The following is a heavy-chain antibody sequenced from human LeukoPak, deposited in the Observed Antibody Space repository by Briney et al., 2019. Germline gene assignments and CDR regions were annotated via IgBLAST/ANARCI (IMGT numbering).Heavy chain of an antibody. D-gene: IGHD2-15*01. CDR1: GYTFTSYG. CDR3: ARDPPRIVVVVAATNYYGMDV. Sequence: ASVKVSCKASGYTFTSYGISWVRQASGQGLEWMGWISAYNGNTNYAQKLQGRVTVTTDTSTSTAYMELRSLRSDDTAVYYCARDPPRIVVVVAATNYYGMDVWGQGTTVTVSS. V-gene: IGHV1-18*01. J-gene: IGHJ6*02. CDR2: ISAYNGNT.